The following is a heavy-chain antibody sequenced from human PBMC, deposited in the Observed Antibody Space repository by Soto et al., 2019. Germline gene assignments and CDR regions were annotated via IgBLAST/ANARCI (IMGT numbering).Heavy chain of an antibody. Sequence: QVQLVQSGAEVKKPGSSVKVSCKASGGTFSSYTISWVRQAHGQGLEWMGRIIPILGIANYAQKFQGRVTITADKSTSTAYMELSSLRSEDTAVYYCARERYCSGGSCYLNYWGQGTLVTVSS. V-gene: IGHV1-69*08. CDR3: ARERYCSGGSCYLNY. D-gene: IGHD2-15*01. CDR2: IIPILGIA. CDR1: GGTFSSYT. J-gene: IGHJ4*02.